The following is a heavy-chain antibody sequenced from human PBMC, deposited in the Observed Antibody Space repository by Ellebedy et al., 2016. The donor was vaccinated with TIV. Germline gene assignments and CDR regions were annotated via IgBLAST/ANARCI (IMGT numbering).Heavy chain of an antibody. D-gene: IGHD3-10*01. CDR1: GYSFPSYW. CDR2: IYPGDSDT. J-gene: IGHJ1*01. CDR3: ATGAGRSRSTEYFQH. Sequence: GESLKISCKGSGYSFPSYWLGRVRQMPGKGLEWMGLIYPGDSDTRYSLSFQGTVTISADNSISTAYLQWSSLKAADTAMYYCATGAGRSRSTEYFQHWGQGTLVTVSS. V-gene: IGHV5-51*01.